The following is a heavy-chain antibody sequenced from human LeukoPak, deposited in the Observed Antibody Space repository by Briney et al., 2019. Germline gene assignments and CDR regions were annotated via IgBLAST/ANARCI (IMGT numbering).Heavy chain of an antibody. D-gene: IGHD6-13*01. V-gene: IGHV3-48*03. CDR2: ISSSGSTI. CDR3: ARGPLPLSSSSWYSIPGWFDP. Sequence: HPGGSLRLSCAASGFTFSSYEMNWVRQAPGKGLEWVSYISSSGSTIYYADSVKGRFTISRDNAKNSLYLQMNSLRAEDTAVYYCARGPLPLSSSSWYSIPGWFDPWGQGTLVTVSS. CDR1: GFTFSSYE. J-gene: IGHJ5*02.